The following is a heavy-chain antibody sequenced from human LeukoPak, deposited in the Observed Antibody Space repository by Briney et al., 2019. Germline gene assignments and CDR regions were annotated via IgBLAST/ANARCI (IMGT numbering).Heavy chain of an antibody. V-gene: IGHV5-51*01. CDR1: GYSFTSYW. D-gene: IGHD6-19*01. CDR2: IYPGDSDT. J-gene: IGHJ6*02. CDR3: ARRRMAGTEFLYYYGMDV. Sequence: KLGESLKISCKGSGYSFTSYWIGWVRQMPGKGLEWMGIIYPGDSDTRYSPSFQGQVTISADKSISTAYLQWSSLKASDTAMYYCARRRMAGTEFLYYYGMDVWGQGTTVTVSS.